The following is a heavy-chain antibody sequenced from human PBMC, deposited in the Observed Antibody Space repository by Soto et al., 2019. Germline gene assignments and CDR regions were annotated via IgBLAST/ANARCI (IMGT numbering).Heavy chain of an antibody. CDR1: GITISNYP. Sequence: EVQLLESGGGLVQPGGSLRLSCAASGITISNYPMSWVRQAPGKGLDWVSGISGSGDRTYYADSAKGRFTISKDISRNSLFRQLDSLGVEDTAVYVCVKDDGGYPSTAPHWGKGTLVTVSS. CDR3: VKDDGGYPSTAPH. CDR2: ISGSGDRT. V-gene: IGHV3-23*01. J-gene: IGHJ4*02. D-gene: IGHD3-22*01.